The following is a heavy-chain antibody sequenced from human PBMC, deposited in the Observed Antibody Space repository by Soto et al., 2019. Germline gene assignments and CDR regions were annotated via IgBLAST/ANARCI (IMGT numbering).Heavy chain of an antibody. Sequence: SETLSLTCTVSGVSISGGVHSWSWIRQPPGKGLGWIGHIFDSGSTYYNPSLKSRPTISVDTSKNQFSLRLSSVTAADTAVYYCAREIMPLTNDWYFDLWGRGTLVTVSS. CDR3: AREIMPLTNDWYFDL. CDR2: IFDSGST. D-gene: IGHD2-8*01. J-gene: IGHJ2*01. V-gene: IGHV4-30-4*01. CDR1: GVSISGGVHS.